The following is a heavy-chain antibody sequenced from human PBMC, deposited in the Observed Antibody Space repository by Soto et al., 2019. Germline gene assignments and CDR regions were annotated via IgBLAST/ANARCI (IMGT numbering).Heavy chain of an antibody. CDR2: INYSGST. Sequence: LSLTCTVSGGSISSGDNYWSWIRQPPGKGLEWIGYINYSGSTYYNPSLKSRVSISVDTSKNQFSLKVSSVTAADTAEYYCARAQWFGELSFDYWGQGTLVTVSS. V-gene: IGHV4-30-4*01. CDR3: ARAQWFGELSFDY. J-gene: IGHJ4*02. CDR1: GGSISSGDNY. D-gene: IGHD3-10*01.